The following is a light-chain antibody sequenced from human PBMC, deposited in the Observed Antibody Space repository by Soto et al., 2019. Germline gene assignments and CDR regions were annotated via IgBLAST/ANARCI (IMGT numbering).Light chain of an antibody. V-gene: IGLV2-8*01. CDR2: EVN. J-gene: IGLJ3*02. CDR1: SSDIGGYNS. Sequence: QSALTQPPSASGSPGQSVTIYCTGTSSDIGGYNSVSWYQQHPGKAPRLMIYEVNKRPSGVPDHFSGSKSGYTASLTVSGLQTEDEAFYYCSSSAGIYHYLVFGGGTKLTVL. CDR3: SSSAGIYHYLV.